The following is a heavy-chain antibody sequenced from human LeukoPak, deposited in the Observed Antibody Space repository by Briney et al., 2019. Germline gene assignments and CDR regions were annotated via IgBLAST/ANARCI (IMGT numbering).Heavy chain of an antibody. CDR2: IGYDGSNE. J-gene: IGHJ6*02. V-gene: IGHV3-30*18. D-gene: IGHD5-12*01. CDR3: ANQHLATFGYHCYAMDL. CDR1: GFSFSTYG. Sequence: PGGSLRLSCAASGFSFSTYGMHWVRQAPGKGLEWVAVIGYDGSNEYYADSVKGRFTISRDNSKNTLYLQMNSLRGEDTAVYFCANQHLATFGYHCYAMDLWGQGTTVTVSS.